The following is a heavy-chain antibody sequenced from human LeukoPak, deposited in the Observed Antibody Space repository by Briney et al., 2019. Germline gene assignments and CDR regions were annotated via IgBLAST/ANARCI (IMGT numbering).Heavy chain of an antibody. CDR2: IIPIFGTA. Sequence: ASVKVSCKASGGTFSSYAISWVRQAPGQGLEWMGGIIPIFGTANYAQKFQGRVTITADESTSTAYMELSSLRSEDTAVYYCARGRRYRGGDCYDYYYYYYMDVWGKGTTVTISS. D-gene: IGHD2-21*02. CDR1: GGTFSSYA. V-gene: IGHV1-69*13. J-gene: IGHJ6*03. CDR3: ARGRRYRGGDCYDYYYYYYMDV.